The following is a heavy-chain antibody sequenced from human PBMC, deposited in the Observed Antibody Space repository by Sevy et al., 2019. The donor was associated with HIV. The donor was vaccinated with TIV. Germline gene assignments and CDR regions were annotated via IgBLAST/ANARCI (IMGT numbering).Heavy chain of an antibody. CDR3: ARAARPRRDFDY. V-gene: IGHV3-23*01. Sequence: GGSLRLSCAASGFTFSSYAMSWVRQAPGKGLGWVSAISGSGGSTYYADSVKARFTISRDNSKNTLYLQMNSLRAEDTAVYYCARAARPRRDFDYWGQGTLVTVSS. D-gene: IGHD6-6*01. CDR1: GFTFSSYA. CDR2: ISGSGGST. J-gene: IGHJ4*02.